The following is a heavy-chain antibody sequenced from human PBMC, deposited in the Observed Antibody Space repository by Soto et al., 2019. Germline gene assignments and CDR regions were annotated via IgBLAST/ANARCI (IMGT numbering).Heavy chain of an antibody. J-gene: IGHJ4*02. Sequence: QITLNESGPTQVKPRQTLTLTCTFSGFSLTTSGVGVGWIRQSPGKAPEWLALIYWDDDKRYSPSLKSRLTITKDTSKHQVVLTMADLDPADTATYYCAHRVLRTVFGLVTTTAIYFDFWDQGTPVAVSS. V-gene: IGHV2-5*02. CDR2: IYWDDDK. CDR1: GFSLTTSGVG. D-gene: IGHD3-3*01. CDR3: AHRVLRTVFGLVTTTAIYFDF.